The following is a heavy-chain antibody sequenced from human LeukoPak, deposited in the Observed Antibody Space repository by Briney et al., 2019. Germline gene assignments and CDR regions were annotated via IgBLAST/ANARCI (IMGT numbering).Heavy chain of an antibody. CDR3: ARARSRCSGGSCYSGDDAFDI. D-gene: IGHD2-15*01. J-gene: IGHJ3*02. CDR1: GYTFTGYY. V-gene: IGHV1-2*04. Sequence: ASVKVSCKASGYTFTGYYMHWVRQAPGQGLEWMGWINPNSGGTNYAQKFQGWVTMTRDTSISTAYMELSRLRSDDTAVYYCARARSRCSGGSCYSGDDAFDIWGQGTMVTVSS. CDR2: INPNSGGT.